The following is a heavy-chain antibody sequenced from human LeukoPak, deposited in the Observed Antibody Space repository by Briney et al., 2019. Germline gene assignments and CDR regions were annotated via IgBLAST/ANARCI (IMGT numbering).Heavy chain of an antibody. Sequence: GRSLRLSCAASGFTFDDYATHWVRQAPGKGLEWVSGISWNSGNIGYADSVKGRFTISRDNAKNSLYLQMNSLRAEDTALCYCAKANIRYYYYYGMDVWGQGTTVTVSS. D-gene: IGHD2/OR15-2a*01. J-gene: IGHJ6*02. CDR2: ISWNSGNI. V-gene: IGHV3-9*01. CDR3: AKANIRYYYYYGMDV. CDR1: GFTFDDYA.